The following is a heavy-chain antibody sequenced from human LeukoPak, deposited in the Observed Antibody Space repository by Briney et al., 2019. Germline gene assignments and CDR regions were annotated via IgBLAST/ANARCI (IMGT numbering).Heavy chain of an antibody. Sequence: KSGGSLRLSCAASGFSFSTYSMNWVRQAPGKGLEWVSSISSRRDYIYYADSVKGRFTISRDNAKNSQYLQMNSLRAEDTAVYYCARDSSWYDYWGQGTLVTVSS. V-gene: IGHV3-21*01. D-gene: IGHD6-13*01. CDR2: ISSRRDYI. J-gene: IGHJ4*02. CDR1: GFSFSTYS. CDR3: ARDSSWYDY.